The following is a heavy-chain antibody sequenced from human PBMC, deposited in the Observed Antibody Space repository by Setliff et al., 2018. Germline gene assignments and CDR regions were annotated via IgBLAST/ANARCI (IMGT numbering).Heavy chain of an antibody. D-gene: IGHD6-19*01. CDR1: GYTFTSYG. J-gene: IGHJ4*02. V-gene: IGHV1-18*01. Sequence: SSVKVSCKASGYTFTSYGISWVRQAPGQGLEWMGWISAYNGNTNYAQKLQGRVTMTTDTSTSTAYMELTSLRSDDTAVYYCARDLSSRVAVAGTVDYWGQGTLVTVSS. CDR3: ARDLSSRVAVAGTVDY. CDR2: ISAYNGNT.